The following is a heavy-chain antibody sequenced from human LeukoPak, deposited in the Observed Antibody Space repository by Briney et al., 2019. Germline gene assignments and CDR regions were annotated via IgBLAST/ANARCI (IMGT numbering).Heavy chain of an antibody. CDR1: GGSISSYY. CDR3: ATTHYSGSYDY. D-gene: IGHD1-26*01. V-gene: IGHV4-59*01. Sequence: SETLSLTCTVSGGSISSYYWSWIRQPPGKGLEWIGYIYYSGSTNYNPSLKSRVTISVDTSKNQFSLKLSSVTAADTAVYYCATTHYSGSYDYWGQGTLATVSS. CDR2: IYYSGST. J-gene: IGHJ4*02.